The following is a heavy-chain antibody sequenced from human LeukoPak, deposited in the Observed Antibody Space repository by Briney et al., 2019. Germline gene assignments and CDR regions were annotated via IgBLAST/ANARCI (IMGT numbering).Heavy chain of an antibody. CDR3: TRMTTGHDY. CDR2: INHSGYT. J-gene: IGHJ4*02. D-gene: IGHD4-17*01. Sequence: PSETLSLTCAASGVSFNDYSWSWVRQTPGKGLEWIGEINHSGYTNDSPSLKSRVTLSIDTSRKQFSLNLRSVTVADTGIYYCTRMTTGHDYWGQGTLVTVSS. V-gene: IGHV4-34*01. CDR1: GVSFNDYS.